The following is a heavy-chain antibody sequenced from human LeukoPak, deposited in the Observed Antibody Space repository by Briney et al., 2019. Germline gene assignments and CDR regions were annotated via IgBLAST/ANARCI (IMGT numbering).Heavy chain of an antibody. J-gene: IGHJ4*02. CDR3: TTGRDYGDYEGGYYFDY. D-gene: IGHD4-17*01. CDR2: IKSKTDGGTT. CDR1: GFTFSNAW. Sequence: GGSLRLSCAASGFTFSNAWMSWVRQAPGKGLEWVGRIKSKTDGGTTDYAAPVKGRFTISRDDSKNTLYLQMNSLKTEDTAVYYCTTGRDYGDYEGGYYFDYWGQGTLVTVSS. V-gene: IGHV3-15*01.